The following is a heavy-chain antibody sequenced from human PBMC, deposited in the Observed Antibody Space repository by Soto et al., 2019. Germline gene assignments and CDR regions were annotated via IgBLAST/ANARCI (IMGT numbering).Heavy chain of an antibody. J-gene: IGHJ5*02. CDR1: GGAFSSYT. CDR3: ARERSAAGTGWFDP. CDR2: INPIRGKT. D-gene: IGHD6-13*01. V-gene: IGHV1-69*08. Sequence: SVKVSCKASGGAFSSYTISWVRQAPGQGLEWMGWINPIRGKTDYAQKFQGRVTMTGNNSISTAYMELSSLRSEDTAVYYCARERSAAGTGWFDPWGQGTLVTVSS.